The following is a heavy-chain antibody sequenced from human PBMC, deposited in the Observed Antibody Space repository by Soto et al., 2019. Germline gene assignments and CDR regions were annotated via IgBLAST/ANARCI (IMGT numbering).Heavy chain of an antibody. J-gene: IGHJ4*02. CDR1: GFTFSSYA. Sequence: GGSLRLSCAASGFTFSSYAMSWVRQAPGKGLEWVSAISGSGGSTYYADSVKGRFTISRDNSKNTLYLQMNSLRAEDTAVYYCAKGDYCSGGSCYSLDDYWGQGTLVTVSS. V-gene: IGHV3-23*01. D-gene: IGHD2-15*01. CDR2: ISGSGGST. CDR3: AKGDYCSGGSCYSLDDY.